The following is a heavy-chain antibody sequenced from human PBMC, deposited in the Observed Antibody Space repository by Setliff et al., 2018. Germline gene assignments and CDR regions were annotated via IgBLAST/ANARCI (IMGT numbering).Heavy chain of an antibody. CDR1: GGPFSGYY. J-gene: IGHJ4*02. CDR2: INPSGTT. Sequence: PSETLSLTCTFYGGPFSGYYWGWVRQTPGKGLEWIAEINPSGTTNYIPSLKSRLTISVDTSKRQFSLKLISVTAADTAVYYCRFWSYVYKNDYWAQGTLVTVSS. V-gene: IGHV4-34*01. D-gene: IGHD3-16*01. CDR3: RFWSYVYKNDY.